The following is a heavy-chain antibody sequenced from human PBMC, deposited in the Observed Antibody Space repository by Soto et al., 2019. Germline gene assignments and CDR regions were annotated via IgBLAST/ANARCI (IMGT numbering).Heavy chain of an antibody. CDR2: INHSGST. CDR1: GWSFSGYY. Sequence: XETLSLTCSVYGWSFSGYYWSWIRQPPGKGLEWIGEINHSGSTNYNPSLKSRVTISVDTSKNQFSLKLSSVTAADTAVYYCARRAHGAAAGIGSYCGGDCYPNWFDHWGQGTLVTVSS. J-gene: IGHJ5*02. D-gene: IGHD2-21*02. CDR3: ARRAHGAAAGIGSYCGGDCYPNWFDH. V-gene: IGHV4-34*01.